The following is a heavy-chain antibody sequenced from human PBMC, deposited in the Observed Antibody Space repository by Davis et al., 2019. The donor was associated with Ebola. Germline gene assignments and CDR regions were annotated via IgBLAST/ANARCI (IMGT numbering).Heavy chain of an antibody. D-gene: IGHD3-22*01. CDR2: ISYDGSNK. CDR3: AKGRYYYDSSGYYPDY. CDR1: GFTFSSYG. V-gene: IGHV3-30*18. J-gene: IGHJ4*02. Sequence: PGGSLRLSCAASGFTFSSYGMHWVRQAPGKGLEWVAVISYDGSNKYYADSVKGRFTISRDNSKNTLYLQMNSLRAEDTAVYYCAKGRYYYDSSGYYPDYWGQGTLVTVSP.